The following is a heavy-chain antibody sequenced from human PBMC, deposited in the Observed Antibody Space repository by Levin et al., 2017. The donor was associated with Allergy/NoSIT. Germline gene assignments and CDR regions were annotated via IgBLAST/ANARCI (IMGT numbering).Heavy chain of an antibody. CDR3: AREMAVAGTSWDY. CDR2: INRDGGTT. V-gene: IGHV3-74*03. CDR1: GVTFSSYW. D-gene: IGHD6-19*01. Sequence: LSLTCAASGVTFSSYWMHWVRQTPGKGLVWVSRINRDGGTTTYADSVKGRFTISRDNAKNTLYLQMNSLRAEDTAVYFCAREMAVAGTSWDYWGQGTLVTVSS. J-gene: IGHJ4*02.